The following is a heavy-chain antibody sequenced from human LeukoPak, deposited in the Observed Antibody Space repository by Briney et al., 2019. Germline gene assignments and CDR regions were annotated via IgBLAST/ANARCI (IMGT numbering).Heavy chain of an antibody. CDR1: GFTVSSNY. J-gene: IGHJ4*02. CDR2: IYSGGST. D-gene: IGHD5-24*01. CDR3: ARDPSRASDGDNSVDY. Sequence: GGSLRLSCAASGFTVSSNYMSWVRQAPGKGPEWVSVIYSGGSTYYADSVKGRFTISRDNSKNTLYLQMNSLRAEDTAVYYCARDPSRASDGDNSVDYWGQGTLVTVSS. V-gene: IGHV3-66*02.